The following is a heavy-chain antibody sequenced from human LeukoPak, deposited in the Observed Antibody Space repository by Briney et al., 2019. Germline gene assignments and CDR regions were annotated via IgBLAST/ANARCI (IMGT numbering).Heavy chain of an antibody. J-gene: IGHJ4*02. CDR1: GYTFTGYY. V-gene: IGHV1-2*02. D-gene: IGHD1-26*01. Sequence: ASVKVSCKASGYTFTGYYMHWVRQAPGQGLEWMGWINPNSGGTNYAQKFQGRVTMTRDTSISTAYMELSSLRSEDTAVYYCARWRGGLVGASSEFDYWGQGTLVTVSS. CDR2: INPNSGGT. CDR3: ARWRGGLVGASSEFDY.